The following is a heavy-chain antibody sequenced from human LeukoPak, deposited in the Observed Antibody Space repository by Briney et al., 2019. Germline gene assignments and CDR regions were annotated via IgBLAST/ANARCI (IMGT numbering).Heavy chain of an antibody. CDR1: GFTFSSSA. D-gene: IGHD2-2*01. Sequence: GGSLRLSCAASGFTFSSSAMSWVRQVPGKGLEWVSGISASGGSTSYADSVRGRFTISRDNSKNTLYVQMNSLRAEDTAIYYCAKDGEWRPAADWGQGTLVTVSS. CDR2: ISASGGST. CDR3: AKDGEWRPAAD. V-gene: IGHV3-23*01. J-gene: IGHJ4*02.